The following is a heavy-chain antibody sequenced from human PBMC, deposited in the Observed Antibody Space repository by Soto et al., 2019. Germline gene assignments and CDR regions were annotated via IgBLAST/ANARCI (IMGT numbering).Heavy chain of an antibody. J-gene: IGHJ6*02. CDR2: IKHDGSEK. V-gene: IGHV3-7*03. Sequence: EVQLVESGGGLVQPGGSLRLSCATSGLTFSKYWMTWVRQAPGKGLEWVATIKHDGSEKCNLDSVEGRFTISSDNAKNSPYLQMKSLRVEDTAVYFCASVPGSPGYHGLDVWGQGTTVTVSS. CDR1: GLTFSKYW. CDR3: ASVPGSPGYHGLDV. D-gene: IGHD6-19*01.